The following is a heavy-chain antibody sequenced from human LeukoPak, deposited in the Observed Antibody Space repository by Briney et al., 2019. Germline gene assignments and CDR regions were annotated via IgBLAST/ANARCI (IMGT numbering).Heavy chain of an antibody. CDR3: ARVPGYSSSWAHAFDI. V-gene: IGHV6-1*01. D-gene: IGHD6-13*01. J-gene: IGHJ3*02. Sequence: SXXLSLTCAXSXDSVSSNSAAWNWIRQSPSGGLEWLGRTYYRSKWYNDYAVSVKSRITINPDTSKNQFSLQLNSVTPEDTAVYYCARVPGYSSSWAHAFDIWGQGTMVTVSS. CDR1: XDSVSSNSAA. CDR2: TYYRSKWYN.